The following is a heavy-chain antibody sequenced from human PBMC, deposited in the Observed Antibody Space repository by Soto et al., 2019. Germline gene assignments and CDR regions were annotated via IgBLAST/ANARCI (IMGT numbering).Heavy chain of an antibody. J-gene: IGHJ5*02. Sequence: GASVKVSCKASGYTFTSYAMHWVRQAPGQRLEWMGWINAGNGNTKYSQKFQGRVTITRDTSASTAYMELSSLRSEDTAVYYCARDRFLAQQLVLWFDPWGQGTLVTVSS. CDR2: INAGNGNT. CDR3: ARDRFLAQQLVLWFDP. CDR1: GYTFTSYA. V-gene: IGHV1-3*01. D-gene: IGHD6-13*01.